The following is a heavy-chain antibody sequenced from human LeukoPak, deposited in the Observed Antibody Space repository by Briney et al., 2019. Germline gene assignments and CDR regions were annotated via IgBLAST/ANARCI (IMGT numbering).Heavy chain of an antibody. Sequence: SETLSLTCTVSGGSISSGGYYWSWIRQHPGRGLEWIGYIYYSGSTYYNPSLKSRVTISVDTSKNQFSLKLSSVTAADTAVYYRAGGTPYYYGMDVWGQGTTVTVSS. V-gene: IGHV4-31*03. CDR2: IYYSGST. CDR3: AGGTPYYYGMDV. J-gene: IGHJ6*02. CDR1: GGSISSGGYY.